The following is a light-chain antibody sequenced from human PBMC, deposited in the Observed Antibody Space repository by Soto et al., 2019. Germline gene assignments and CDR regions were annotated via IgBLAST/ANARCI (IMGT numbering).Light chain of an antibody. CDR1: QSISDW. CDR3: QQIHTSPYT. V-gene: IGKV1-5*03. Sequence: DIQMTQSPSTLSASVGDRVTITCRASQSISDWLAWYQQKPGRAPKLLIYKASNLYSGVQSRFGGSETKSDTEFTLTITGLQPDDCATYYCQQIHTSPYTFGQGTKLQIK. J-gene: IGKJ2*01. CDR2: KAS.